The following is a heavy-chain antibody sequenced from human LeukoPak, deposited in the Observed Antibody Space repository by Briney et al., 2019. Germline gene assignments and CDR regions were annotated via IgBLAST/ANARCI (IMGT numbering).Heavy chain of an antibody. CDR2: IYPGDSDT. CDR1: GYRFTSYW. V-gene: IGHV5-51*01. Sequence: GESLKISCKGSGYRFTSYWIGWVRQMPGKGLEWMGIIYPGDSDTRYSPSFQGQVTFSADKSISTAYLQWSSLKASDTAMYYCASAIKAGDYAFDYWGQGTLVTVSS. J-gene: IGHJ4*02. CDR3: ASAIKAGDYAFDY. D-gene: IGHD4-17*01.